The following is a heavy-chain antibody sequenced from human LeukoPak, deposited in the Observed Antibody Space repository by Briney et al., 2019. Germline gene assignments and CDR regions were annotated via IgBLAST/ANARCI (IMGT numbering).Heavy chain of an antibody. CDR3: ARGYCIGGSCYAFDI. V-gene: IGHV3-7*04. J-gene: IGHJ3*02. D-gene: IGHD2-15*01. CDR2: IKQDGSEK. CDR1: EFTFSNYW. Sequence: GGSLRLSCAASEFTFSNYWMSWVRQAPGKGLEWVANIKQDGSEKYYLVSVKGRFTISRDNAKQSLYLQMNSLRAEDTAVYFCARGYCIGGSCYAFDIWGQGTMVTVSS.